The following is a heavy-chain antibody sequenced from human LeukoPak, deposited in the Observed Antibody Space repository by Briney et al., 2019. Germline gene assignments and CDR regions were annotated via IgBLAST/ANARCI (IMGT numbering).Heavy chain of an antibody. CDR3: ARVLAGAAAAEH. V-gene: IGHV4-59*01. J-gene: IGHJ1*01. CDR2: IYYSGST. CDR1: GGSISSYY. D-gene: IGHD6-13*01. Sequence: SETLSLTCTVSGGSISSYYWSWLRQPPGKGLEWLGYIYYSGSTNYNPSLKSRVTISVDTSKNQFSLKLSSVTAADTAVYYCARVLAGAAAAEHWGQGTLVTVSS.